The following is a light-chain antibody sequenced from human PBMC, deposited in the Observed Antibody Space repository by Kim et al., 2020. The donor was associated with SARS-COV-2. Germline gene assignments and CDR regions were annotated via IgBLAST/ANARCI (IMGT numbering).Light chain of an antibody. V-gene: IGLV3-19*01. J-gene: IGLJ3*02. Sequence: SSELTQDPAVSVALVQTVRITCQGDSLRSYYASWYQQKPGQAPVLVIYGKNNRPSGIPDRFSGSSSGNTASLTITGAQAEDEADYYCNSRDSSGNHLVVF. CDR1: SLRSYY. CDR3: NSRDSSGNHLVV. CDR2: GKN.